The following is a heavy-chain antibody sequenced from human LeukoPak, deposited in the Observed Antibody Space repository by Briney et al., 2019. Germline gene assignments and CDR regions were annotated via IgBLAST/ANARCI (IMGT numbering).Heavy chain of an antibody. CDR2: IYYSGST. Sequence: PSETLSLTCTVPGGSISSSSYYWGWIRQPPGKGLEWIGSIYYSGSTYYNPSLKSRVTISVDTSKNQFSLKLSSVTAADTAVYYCARLQQQLFFDYWGQGTLVTVSS. CDR3: ARLQQQLFFDY. V-gene: IGHV4-39*01. D-gene: IGHD6-13*01. J-gene: IGHJ4*02. CDR1: GGSISSSSYY.